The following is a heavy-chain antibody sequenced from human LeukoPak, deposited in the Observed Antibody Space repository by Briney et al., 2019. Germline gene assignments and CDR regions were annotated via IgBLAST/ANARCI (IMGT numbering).Heavy chain of an antibody. CDR3: ARDSSPYYYYYYMDV. CDR2: IYHSGST. Sequence: PSGTLSPTCAVSGGSISSSNWWSWVRQPPGKGLEWIGEIYHSGSTNYNPSLKSRVTISVDKSKNQFSLKLSSVTAADTAVYYCARDSSPYYYYYYMDVWGKGTTVTVS. CDR1: GGSISSSNW. D-gene: IGHD2-2*01. J-gene: IGHJ6*03. V-gene: IGHV4-4*02.